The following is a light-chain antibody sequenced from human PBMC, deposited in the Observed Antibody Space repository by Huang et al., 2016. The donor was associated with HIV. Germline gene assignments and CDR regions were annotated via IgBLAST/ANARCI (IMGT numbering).Light chain of an antibody. CDR3: QQTHSSPRA. V-gene: IGKV1-39*01. CDR1: QSIDSY. Sequence: DIQMTQTPPSLSASVGDRVTITCRTNQSIDSYLNWYQQKPGEAPKLLIHSASTLKGGVPTRFSGSGSETDVALTINSLQPEDLGTYYCQQTHSSPRAFGQGTKVEIK. J-gene: IGKJ1*01. CDR2: SAS.